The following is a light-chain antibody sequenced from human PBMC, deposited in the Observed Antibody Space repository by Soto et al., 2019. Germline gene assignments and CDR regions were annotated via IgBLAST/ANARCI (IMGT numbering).Light chain of an antibody. Sequence: DIQMPQSPSTLSASIGDRVTITCRASESIRTWLAWYQHKPGKAPKFLIYDASSLESGVPSRFNGSGSGTVFTLTISNLQPEDLATFFCQQYNNYPRTFRQGNKVEIK. CDR1: ESIRTW. CDR2: DAS. V-gene: IGKV1-5*01. CDR3: QQYNNYPRT. J-gene: IGKJ1*01.